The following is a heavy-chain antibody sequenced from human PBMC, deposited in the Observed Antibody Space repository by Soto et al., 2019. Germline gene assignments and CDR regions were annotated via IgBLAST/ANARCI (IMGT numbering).Heavy chain of an antibody. J-gene: IGHJ6*02. V-gene: IGHV1-69*06. CDR3: AREGANDSSGYYYYYGMDV. Sequence: QVQLVQSGAEVKKPGSSVKVSCKASGGTFSSYAISWVRQAPGQGLEWMGGIIPIFGTANYAQKFQGRVTITADKSPSTAYMELSSLRSEDTAVYYCAREGANDSSGYYYYYGMDVWGQGTTVTVSS. D-gene: IGHD3-22*01. CDR2: IIPIFGTA. CDR1: GGTFSSYA.